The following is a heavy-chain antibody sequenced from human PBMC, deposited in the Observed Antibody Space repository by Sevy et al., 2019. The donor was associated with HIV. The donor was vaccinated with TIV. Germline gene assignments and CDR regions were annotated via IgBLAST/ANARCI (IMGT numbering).Heavy chain of an antibody. D-gene: IGHD6-19*01. V-gene: IGHV1-69*13. CDR3: ARGGGNGWYYFDY. CDR1: GGTFSSYG. CDR2: IIPILGTV. Sequence: ASVKVSCKASGGTFSSYGISWVRQAPGQGLEWMGGIIPILGTVNYAQTFQGRVTITADESTKTAYMELNSLRSEDTAVYYCARGGGNGWYYFDYWGQETLVTVSS. J-gene: IGHJ4*02.